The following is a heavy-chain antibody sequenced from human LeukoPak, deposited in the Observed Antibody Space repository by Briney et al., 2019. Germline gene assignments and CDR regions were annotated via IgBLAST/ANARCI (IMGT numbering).Heavy chain of an antibody. V-gene: IGHV4-34*01. CDR1: GGSFSSYY. D-gene: IGHD7-27*01. CDR3: VMNWGTGRTLDY. CDR2: INHSGST. J-gene: IGHJ4*02. Sequence: SETLSLTCAVYGGSFSSYYWTWIRQPPGKGLEWIGEINHSGSTNYNPSLKSRVTISVDTSKNQFSLKPSSVTAADTAVYYCVMNWGTGRTLDYWGQGTLVTVSS.